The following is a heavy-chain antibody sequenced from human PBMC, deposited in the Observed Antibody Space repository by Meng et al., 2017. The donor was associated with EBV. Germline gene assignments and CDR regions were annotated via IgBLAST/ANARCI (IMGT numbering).Heavy chain of an antibody. CDR1: GDSISSFYY. Sequence: QLQLQESGPGQVKPSETLSLTCTGSGDSISSFYYWAWLRQPPGRGLEWIGSAHYSGRTYYSPSLRSRVTVSIDTSKNQFSLRLTSVTAADTALYYCARPFPSIVSPRLDPFGEWGQGALGTVSS. CDR3: ARPFPSIVSPRLDPFGE. D-gene: IGHD5/OR15-5a*01. J-gene: IGHJ4*02. V-gene: IGHV4-39*01. CDR2: AHYSGRT.